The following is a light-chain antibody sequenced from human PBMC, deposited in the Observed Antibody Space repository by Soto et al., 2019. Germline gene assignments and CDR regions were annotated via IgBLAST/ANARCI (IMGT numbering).Light chain of an antibody. CDR1: HSISSN. CDR3: QQYNSWPRT. V-gene: IGKV3-15*01. J-gene: IGKJ1*01. Sequence: DIVMTQSPATLSVSPGERATVSCRASHSISSNVAWYQQKPGQAPRLFIHGASTRATGIPARFSGSGSGTEFTLTVSSLQSEDFAVYYCQQYNSWPRTFGQGTKVEIK. CDR2: GAS.